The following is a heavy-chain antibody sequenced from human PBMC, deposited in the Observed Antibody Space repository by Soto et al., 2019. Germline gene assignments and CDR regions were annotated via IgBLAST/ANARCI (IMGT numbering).Heavy chain of an antibody. V-gene: IGHV3-33*01. CDR2: IWYDGSKK. D-gene: IGHD3-3*01. J-gene: IGHJ6*02. CDR3: ARDASYYSLWSGYYPSRNGMDV. Sequence: QVQVVESGGGVVQPGRSLRLSCAASGFTFSSFGMHWVRQAPGKGLEWVSLIWYDGSKKSYGDSVKGRFTISRDNSRNTVYLQMNSLRADDTAVDYWARDASYYSLWSGYYPSRNGMDVWGQGTTVTVSS. CDR1: GFTFSSFG.